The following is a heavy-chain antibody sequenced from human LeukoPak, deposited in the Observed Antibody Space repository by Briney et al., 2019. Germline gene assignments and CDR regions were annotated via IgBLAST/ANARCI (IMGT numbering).Heavy chain of an antibody. CDR1: GGSISSGDYY. CDR2: IYYSGST. D-gene: IGHD2-2*01. Sequence: SETLSLTCTVSGGSISSGDYYWSWIRQPPGKGLEWIGYIYYSGSTYYNPSLKSRVTISVDTSKNQFSLKLSSVTAADTAVYYCARARFNQYQLLRRDWFDPWGQGTLVTVSS. CDR3: ARARFNQYQLLRRDWFDP. V-gene: IGHV4-30-4*02. J-gene: IGHJ5*02.